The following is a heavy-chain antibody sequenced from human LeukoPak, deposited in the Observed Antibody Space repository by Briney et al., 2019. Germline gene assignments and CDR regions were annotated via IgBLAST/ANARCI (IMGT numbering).Heavy chain of an antibody. CDR2: INHSGST. CDR3: ARGLEKYRILYYFDY. D-gene: IGHD1-1*01. V-gene: IGHV4-39*07. Sequence: PSQTLSLTCTVSGGSISSGSYYWSWIRQPPGKGLEWIGEINHSGSTNYNPSLKSRVTISVDTSKNQFSLKLSSVTAADTAVYYCARGLEKYRILYYFDYWGQGTLVTVSS. J-gene: IGHJ4*02. CDR1: GGSISSGSYY.